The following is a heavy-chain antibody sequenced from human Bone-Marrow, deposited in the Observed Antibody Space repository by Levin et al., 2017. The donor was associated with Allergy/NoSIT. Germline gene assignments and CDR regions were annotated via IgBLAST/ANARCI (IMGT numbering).Heavy chain of an antibody. CDR2: INPNSGGT. CDR1: GYTFTGYY. CDR3: ARAWEGYYYDSSGYYYDSFGYNWFDP. D-gene: IGHD3-22*01. V-gene: IGHV1-2*06. J-gene: IGHJ5*02. Sequence: ASVKVSCKASGYTFTGYYMHWVRQAPGQGLEWMGRINPNSGGTNYAQKFQGRVTMTRDTSISTAYMELSRLRSDDTAVYYCARAWEGYYYDSSGYYYDSFGYNWFDPWGQGTLVTVSS.